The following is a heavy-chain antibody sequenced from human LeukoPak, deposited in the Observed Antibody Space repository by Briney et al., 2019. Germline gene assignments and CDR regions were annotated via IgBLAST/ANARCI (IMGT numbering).Heavy chain of an antibody. V-gene: IGHV1-2*02. CDR2: INPNSGGT. CDR3: ARHRSIVGATEFDY. Sequence: ASVKVSCKASGYTFTDYYMHWVRQVPGQGLEWMGWINPNSGGTNYAQKFQGRVTMTRDTSISTAYMELSRLRSDDTAVYYCARHRSIVGATEFDYWGQGTLVTVSS. J-gene: IGHJ4*02. D-gene: IGHD1-26*01. CDR1: GYTFTDYY.